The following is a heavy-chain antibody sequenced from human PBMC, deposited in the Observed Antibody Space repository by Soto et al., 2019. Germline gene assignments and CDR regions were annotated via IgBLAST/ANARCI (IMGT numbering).Heavy chain of an antibody. D-gene: IGHD6-6*01. V-gene: IGHV3-74*01. CDR2: INSDGSST. CDR1: GFTFSSYW. Sequence: QPGGSLRLSCAASGFTFSSYWMHWVRQAPGKGLVWVSRINSDGSSTSYADSVKGRFTISRDNAKNTLYLQMNSLRAEDTAVYYCARVSEQLVSYYYYYGMDVWGQGTTVTVSS. CDR3: ARVSEQLVSYYYYYGMDV. J-gene: IGHJ6*02.